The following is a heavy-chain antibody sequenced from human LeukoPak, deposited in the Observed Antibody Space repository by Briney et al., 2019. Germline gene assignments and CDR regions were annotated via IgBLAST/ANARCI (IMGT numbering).Heavy chain of an antibody. CDR2: IYYSGST. Sequence: SETLSLTCTVSGYSISSGYYWSWIRQPPPKELEWSGYIYYSGSTNYNPSLKSRVTISVDTSKNQFSLKLSSVTAADTAVYYCARGMDYDILTVDYWGQGTLVTVSS. CDR1: GYSISSGYY. V-gene: IGHV4-61*01. J-gene: IGHJ4*02. D-gene: IGHD3-9*01. CDR3: ARGMDYDILTVDY.